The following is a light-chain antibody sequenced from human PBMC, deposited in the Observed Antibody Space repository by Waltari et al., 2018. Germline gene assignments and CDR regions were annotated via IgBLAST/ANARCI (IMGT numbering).Light chain of an antibody. CDR1: KNIKTF. CDR3: QQSFETPWT. V-gene: IGKV1-39*01. CDR2: SAS. Sequence: DIQMTPSPSSLTASVGDRVTITCRATKNIKTFLNWYQQKPGKAPNLMIHSASSFQSGVPSRFSGSGSGTDFTLTISSLQPEDFATYYCQQSFETPWTFGQGT. J-gene: IGKJ1*01.